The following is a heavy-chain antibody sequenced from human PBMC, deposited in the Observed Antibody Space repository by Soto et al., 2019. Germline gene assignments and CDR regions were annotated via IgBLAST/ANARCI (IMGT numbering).Heavy chain of an antibody. V-gene: IGHV4-59*08. CDR2: IYYSGST. CDR3: AMLYFSGSSYNDWFYP. CDR1: GGSISSYY. J-gene: IGHJ5*02. D-gene: IGHD3-10*01. Sequence: PSETLSLTCTVSGGSISSYYWSWIRQPPGKGLEWIGYIYYSGSTNYNPSLKSRVTISVDTSKNQFSLKLSSVTAADTAVYYGAMLYFSGSSYNDWFYPFSLGTLLTLS.